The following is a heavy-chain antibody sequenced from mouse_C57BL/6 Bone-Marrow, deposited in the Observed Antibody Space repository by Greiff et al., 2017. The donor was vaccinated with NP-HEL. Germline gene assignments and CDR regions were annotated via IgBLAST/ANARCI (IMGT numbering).Heavy chain of an antibody. D-gene: IGHD1-1*01. CDR2: IDPNSGGT. CDR3: ARSGTTVPWFAY. J-gene: IGHJ3*01. CDR1: GYTFTSYW. V-gene: IGHV1-72*01. Sequence: VQLQQPGAELVKPGASVKLSCKASGYTFTSYWMHWVKQRPGRGLEWIGRIDPNSGGTTYNEKFKSKATLTVDKPSSTAYMQLSILTSEDSAVYCCARSGTTVPWFAYWGQGTLVTVSA.